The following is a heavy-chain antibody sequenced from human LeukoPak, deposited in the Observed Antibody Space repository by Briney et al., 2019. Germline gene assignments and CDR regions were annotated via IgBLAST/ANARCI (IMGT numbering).Heavy chain of an antibody. CDR1: GGTFSSYA. CDR2: IIPILGIA. Sequence: GASVKVSCKASGGTFSSYAISWVRQAPGQGLEWMGRIIPILGIANYAQKFQGRVTITADKSTSTAYMELSSLRSEDTAVYYCARDGYYYDSSGYYELDYWGQGTLVTVSS. J-gene: IGHJ4*02. V-gene: IGHV1-69*04. D-gene: IGHD3-22*01. CDR3: ARDGYYYDSSGYYELDY.